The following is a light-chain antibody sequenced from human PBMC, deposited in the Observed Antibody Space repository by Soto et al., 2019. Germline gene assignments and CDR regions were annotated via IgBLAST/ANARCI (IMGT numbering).Light chain of an antibody. CDR2: RAS. CDR1: ESVNNK. CDR3: HQYNNWFPFT. J-gene: IGKJ5*01. Sequence: EVVVTQSPATLSVSPGERATLSCRASESVNNKLGWYQQKPGQAPRLLIYRASTRATGIPARFSGSGSGTEFTLTISSLQSEDSAVYYCHQYNNWFPFTFGQGTRLEIK. V-gene: IGKV3-15*01.